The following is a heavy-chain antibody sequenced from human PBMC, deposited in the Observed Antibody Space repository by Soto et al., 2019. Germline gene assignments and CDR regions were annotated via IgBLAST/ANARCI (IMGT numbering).Heavy chain of an antibody. CDR2: IYPGDSDT. CDR3: ARHEGAVGYYYYGMEV. V-gene: IGHV5-51*01. J-gene: IGHJ6*02. Sequence: PGESLKISCKGSGYSFTSYWIGWVRQMPGKGLEWMGIIYPGDSDTRYSPSFQGQVTITADKSISTAYLQWSSLKASDTAMYYCARHEGAVGYYYYGMEVWGQGTTVTVSS. CDR1: GYSFTSYW. D-gene: IGHD1-26*01.